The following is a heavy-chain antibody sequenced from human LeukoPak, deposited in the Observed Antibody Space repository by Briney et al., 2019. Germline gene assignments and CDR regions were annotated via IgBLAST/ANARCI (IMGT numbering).Heavy chain of an antibody. Sequence: ASETLSLTCGVYEGSFSDYYWIWSRQPPGKGLEWIGEINQRGTTNYNPSLKSRVTIPVDTSKNQFSLKLSSVTAADTAVYYCARTLYSSSWFFDYWGQGTLSPSPQ. J-gene: IGHJ4*02. CDR1: EGSFSDYY. D-gene: IGHD6-13*01. V-gene: IGHV4-34*01. CDR3: ARTLYSSSWFFDY. CDR2: INQRGTT.